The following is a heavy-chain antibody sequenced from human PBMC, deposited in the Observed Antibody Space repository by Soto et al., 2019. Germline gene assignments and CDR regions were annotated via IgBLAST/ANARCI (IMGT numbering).Heavy chain of an antibody. Sequence: NPSETLSLTCAVYGGSFSGYYWSWIRQHPGKGLEWIGYIYYSGSTSYNPSLKSRVTISVDTSKNQFSLKLSSVTAADTAVYYCARAPDPYYYDSSGYFGAFDIWGQGTMVTVSS. CDR1: GGSFSGYY. V-gene: IGHV4-31*11. CDR2: IYYSGST. CDR3: ARAPDPYYYDSSGYFGAFDI. D-gene: IGHD3-22*01. J-gene: IGHJ3*02.